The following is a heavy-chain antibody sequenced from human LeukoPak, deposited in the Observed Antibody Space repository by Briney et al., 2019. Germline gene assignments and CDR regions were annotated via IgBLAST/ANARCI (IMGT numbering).Heavy chain of an antibody. J-gene: IGHJ2*01. CDR1: GYTFTGYY. CDR2: INPNSGGT. D-gene: IGHD3-10*01. V-gene: IGHV1-2*06. Sequence: ASVKVSCKASGYTFTGYYMHWVRQAPGQGLEWMGRINPNSGGTNYAQKFQGRVTMTRDTSISTAYMELCRLRSDDTAVYYCAREMVRGVYWYFDLWGRGTLVTVSS. CDR3: AREMVRGVYWYFDL.